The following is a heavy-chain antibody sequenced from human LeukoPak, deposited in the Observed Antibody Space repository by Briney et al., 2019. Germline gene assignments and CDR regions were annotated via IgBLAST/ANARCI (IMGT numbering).Heavy chain of an antibody. CDR1: GFTFSGSA. Sequence: GGSLRLSCAASGFTFSGSAMHWVRQASGQGLEWVGRIRSKANSSETAYTASVKGRITISRDDSKNTAYLQMNSLKTEDTAVYYGTRQPPYGDYPYDYYGMDVWGKGTTVTVSS. V-gene: IGHV3-73*01. D-gene: IGHD4-17*01. CDR3: TRQPPYGDYPYDYYGMDV. CDR2: IRSKANSSET. J-gene: IGHJ6*04.